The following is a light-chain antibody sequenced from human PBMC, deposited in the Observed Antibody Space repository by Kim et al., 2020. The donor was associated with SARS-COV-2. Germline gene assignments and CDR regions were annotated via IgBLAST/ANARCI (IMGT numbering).Light chain of an antibody. J-gene: IGLJ2*01. CDR1: SSNIGAGYD. CDR2: GDN. Sequence: QRVTISCTGSSSNIGAGYDVQGYEQVPGTAPKLLIYGDNNRPSGVPDRFSGSKSDTSASLAITGLQAEDEADYYCQSYDSSLSIVVFGGGTQLTVL. CDR3: QSYDSSLSIVV. V-gene: IGLV1-40*01.